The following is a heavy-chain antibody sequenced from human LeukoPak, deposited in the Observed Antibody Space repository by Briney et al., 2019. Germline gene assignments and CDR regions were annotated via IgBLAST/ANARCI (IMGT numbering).Heavy chain of an antibody. V-gene: IGHV1-69*06. CDR3: ARDVHEDEVGLGYYYYGMDV. J-gene: IGHJ6*04. Sequence: ASVKVSCKASGGTFSSYAISWVRQAPGQGLEWMGGIIPIFGTANYAQKFQGRVTITADKSTSTAYMELSSLRSEDTAVYYCARDVHEDEVGLGYYYYGMDVWGKGTTVTVSS. CDR1: GGTFSSYA. D-gene: IGHD1-26*01. CDR2: IIPIFGTA.